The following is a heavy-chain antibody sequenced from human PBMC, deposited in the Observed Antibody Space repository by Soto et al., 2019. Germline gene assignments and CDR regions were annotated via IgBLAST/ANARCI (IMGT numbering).Heavy chain of an antibody. CDR3: ARAVLSSSRPSYYQYGMDV. V-gene: IGHV1-69*06. CDR2: IIPLFGTT. CDR1: GGTFSSNS. D-gene: IGHD6-19*01. J-gene: IGHJ6*02. Sequence: QVQLVQSGAEVKRPGSSVEVSCKASGGTFSSNSINWVRQAPGQGLEWMGSIIPLFGTTDYAQNFQGRVTISAEKFTNTAYMELSSLRSEDTAVYFCARAVLSSSRPSYYQYGMDVWGQGTTVTVSS.